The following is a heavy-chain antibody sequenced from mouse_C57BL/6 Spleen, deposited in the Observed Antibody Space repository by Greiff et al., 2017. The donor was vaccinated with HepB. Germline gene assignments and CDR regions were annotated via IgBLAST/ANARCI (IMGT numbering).Heavy chain of an antibody. CDR2: ISSGGSYT. V-gene: IGHV5-6*01. Sequence: EVKLVESGGDLVKPGGSLKLSCAASGFTFSSYGMSWVRQTPDKRLEWVATISSGGSYTYYPDSVKGRFTISRDNAKNTLYLQMSSLKSEDTAMYYCARLIITTVEGWYFDVGGTGTTVTVSS. J-gene: IGHJ1*03. CDR1: GFTFSSYG. D-gene: IGHD1-1*01. CDR3: ARLIITTVEGWYFDV.